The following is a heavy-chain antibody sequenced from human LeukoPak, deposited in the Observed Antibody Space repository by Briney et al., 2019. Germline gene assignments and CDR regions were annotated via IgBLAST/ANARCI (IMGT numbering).Heavy chain of an antibody. J-gene: IGHJ5*02. D-gene: IGHD5-12*01. Sequence: GASVTVSCTASGYTFTSYDIHWVRQATGQGLEWMGWMNPNSGNTGYAQKFQGRVTMTRNTSISTAYMELSSLRSEDTAVYYCARRATIRRGNWFDPWGQGTLVTVSS. V-gene: IGHV1-8*01. CDR1: GYTFTSYD. CDR2: MNPNSGNT. CDR3: ARRATIRRGNWFDP.